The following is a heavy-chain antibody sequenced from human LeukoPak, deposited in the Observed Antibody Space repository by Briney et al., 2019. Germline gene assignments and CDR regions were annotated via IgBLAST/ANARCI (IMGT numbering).Heavy chain of an antibody. J-gene: IGHJ4*02. CDR1: GGSISSYY. CDR3: ARESIRNYDFWSGYYFYYFDY. D-gene: IGHD3-3*01. Sequence: SETLSLTCTVSGGSISSYYWSWIRQPAGKGLEWIGRIYTSGSTNYNPSLKSRVTMSVDTSKNQFSLKLSSVTAADMAVYYCARESIRNYDFWSGYYFYYFDYWGQGTLVTVSS. V-gene: IGHV4-4*07. CDR2: IYTSGST.